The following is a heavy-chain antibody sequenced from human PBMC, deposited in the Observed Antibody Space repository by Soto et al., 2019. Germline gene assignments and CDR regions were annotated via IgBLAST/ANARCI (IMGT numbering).Heavy chain of an antibody. CDR1: GYIFTSYW. V-gene: IGHV5-10-1*01. J-gene: IGHJ6*02. CDR2: IDPSDSYT. CDR3: ARRGAAAGSESYYYYGMDV. D-gene: IGHD6-13*01. Sequence: PGESLKISCNGSGYIFTSYWISWVRQMPGKGLEWMGRIDPSDSYTNYSPSFQGHVTISADKSISTAYLQWSSLKASDTAMYYCARRGAAAGSESYYYYGMDVWGQGTTVTVSS.